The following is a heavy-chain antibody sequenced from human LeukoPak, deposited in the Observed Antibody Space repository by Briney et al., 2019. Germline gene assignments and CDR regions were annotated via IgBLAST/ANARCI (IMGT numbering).Heavy chain of an antibody. CDR2: IYPGDSDT. CDR1: GYRFTIYW. J-gene: IGHJ3*02. V-gene: IGHV5-51*01. CDR3: ARRDSSSSSAFDI. D-gene: IGHD6-6*01. Sequence: GESLKISCKGSGYRFTIYWIGWVRQMPGKGLEWMGIIYPGDSDTRYSPSFQGQVTISADKSISTAYLQRSSLKASDTAIYYCARRDSSSSSAFDIWGQGTMVAVSS.